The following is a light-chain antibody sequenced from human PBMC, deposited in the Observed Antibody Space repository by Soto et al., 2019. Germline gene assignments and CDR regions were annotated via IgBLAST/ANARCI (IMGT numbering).Light chain of an antibody. V-gene: IGKV1-27*01. CDR3: QKYDSAPFS. J-gene: IGKJ3*01. Sequence: DIPLTQSPSSLSASVGDRVTITCRASQVISNYLAWYQQKPGKVPKLLISGASTLQSGVPSRFSGSGSGTDYTLNISSLQPEDVATYYCQKYDSAPFSFGPGTKVDIK. CDR2: GAS. CDR1: QVISNY.